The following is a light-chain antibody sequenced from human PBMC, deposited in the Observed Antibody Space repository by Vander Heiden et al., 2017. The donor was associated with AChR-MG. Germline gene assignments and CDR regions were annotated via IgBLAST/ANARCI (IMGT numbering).Light chain of an antibody. J-gene: IGLJ1*01. CDR1: SSDVGGYND. V-gene: IGLV2-11*01. CDR3: CSYAGSYTCV. CDR2: DVS. Sequence: QSALTQPRSVSGSSGQSVTIGCTGTSSDVGGYNDGSWHQQPPANAPILMIYDVSKRPSGVPGRFAGSKSGNAASLTSSGRQAEEEADYYCCSYAGSYTCVFGAGTKVTVL.